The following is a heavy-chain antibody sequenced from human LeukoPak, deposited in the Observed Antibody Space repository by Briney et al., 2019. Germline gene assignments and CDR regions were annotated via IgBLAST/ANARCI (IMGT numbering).Heavy chain of an antibody. V-gene: IGHV4-4*07. D-gene: IGHD6-6*01. CDR2: LYTSGST. CDR3: ASHLIAARPFDY. J-gene: IGHJ4*02. Sequence: SETLSLTCTVSGGSISSYYWSWIRQPAGKGLEWIGRLYTSGSTNYNPSLKSRVTMSVDTSKNQFSLKLSSVTAADTAVYYCASHLIAARPFDYWGQGTLVTVSS. CDR1: GGSISSYY.